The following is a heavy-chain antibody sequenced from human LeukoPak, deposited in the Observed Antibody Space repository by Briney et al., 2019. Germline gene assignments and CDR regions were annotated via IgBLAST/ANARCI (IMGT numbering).Heavy chain of an antibody. CDR3: ARGEAAQDV. CDR2: TKEDGSAK. Sequence: QPGGSLRLSCAASEFIFSHYWMTWVRQAPGKGLEWVANTKEDGSAKYYVDSVKGRFTISRDNAKNSLYLQMNSLRAEDTAVYYCARGEAAQDVWGKGTTVTVSS. D-gene: IGHD6-6*01. J-gene: IGHJ6*04. V-gene: IGHV3-7*01. CDR1: EFIFSHYW.